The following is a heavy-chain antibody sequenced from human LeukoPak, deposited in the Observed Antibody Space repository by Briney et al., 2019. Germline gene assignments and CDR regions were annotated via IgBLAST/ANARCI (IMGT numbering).Heavy chain of an antibody. CDR2: VYNRGNT. V-gene: IGHV4-59*01. CDR1: GGSISSYH. D-gene: IGHD3-10*01. J-gene: IGHJ4*02. Sequence: SETLSLTCTVSGGSISSYHWSWIRQPPGKGLEWIGYVYNRGNTNYNPSLKSRVSISVDTSKNQFSLKLNSVTAAATAVYYCARSFSDYGSGSIGYWGQGTLVTVSS. CDR3: ARSFSDYGSGSIGY.